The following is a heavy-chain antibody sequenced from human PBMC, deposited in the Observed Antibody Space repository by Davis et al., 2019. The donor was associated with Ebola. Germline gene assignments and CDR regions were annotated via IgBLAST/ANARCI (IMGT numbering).Heavy chain of an antibody. J-gene: IGHJ4*02. V-gene: IGHV3-48*02. Sequence: GGSLRLSCAASGFTFSTYGMNWVRQAPGEGLEWVSYISTGSATIYYTDSVKGRFTVSRDNAKNSLYLQMNSLRDEDTAVYYCATDRNWDFDYWGQGTLVTVSS. CDR3: ATDRNWDFDY. CDR2: ISTGSATI. CDR1: GFTFSTYG. D-gene: IGHD7-27*01.